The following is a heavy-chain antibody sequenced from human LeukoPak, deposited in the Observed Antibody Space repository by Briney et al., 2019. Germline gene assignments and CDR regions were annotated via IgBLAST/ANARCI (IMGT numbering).Heavy chain of an antibody. V-gene: IGHV3-11*01. J-gene: IGHJ5*01. CDR2: ISSSGSTI. CDR3: AREPVRKRWFDS. Sequence: PGGSLRLSCAASGFSFRDYYMSWIRQAPGKGLEWVSYISSSGSTIYYADSVKGRFTTSRDNAKNSLYLQMNSLRAEDTAVYYCAREPVRKRWFDSWGQGTLVTVSS. CDR1: GFSFRDYY. D-gene: IGHD3-10*01.